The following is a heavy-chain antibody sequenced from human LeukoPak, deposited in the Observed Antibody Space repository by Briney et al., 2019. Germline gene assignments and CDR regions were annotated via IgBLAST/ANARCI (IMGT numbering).Heavy chain of an antibody. CDR3: AKGVFGVNRAFDY. J-gene: IGHJ4*02. CDR2: ISESGSVT. CDR1: GFTFNTCA. D-gene: IGHD3-3*01. Sequence: GGSLRLSREASGFTFNTCAMSWVRQAPGKGLEWVSAISESGSVTYYTDCVKGRVTIYRDNSKNTLSLQMNSLRVEHTGLYYCAKGVFGVNRAFDYWGQGDLVTLS. V-gene: IGHV3-23*01.